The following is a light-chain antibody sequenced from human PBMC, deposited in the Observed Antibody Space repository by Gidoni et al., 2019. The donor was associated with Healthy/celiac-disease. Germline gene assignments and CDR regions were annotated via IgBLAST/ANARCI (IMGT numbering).Light chain of an antibody. Sequence: DIQMPQSPSSLSASVGDSVTITCRASQGISSWFAWYQQKPEKAPKSLISAASSLQRGVPSRFSGSVCGTDLTLPLRRLQPEDFATYYCQQYNSYPITFGQGTRLEIK. CDR1: QGISSW. CDR2: AAS. CDR3: QQYNSYPIT. V-gene: IGKV1D-16*01. J-gene: IGKJ5*01.